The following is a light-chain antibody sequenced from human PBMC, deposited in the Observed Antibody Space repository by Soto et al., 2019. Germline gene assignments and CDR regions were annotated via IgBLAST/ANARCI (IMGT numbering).Light chain of an antibody. J-gene: IGKJ1*01. Sequence: DIQMTQSPSTLSASVGDRVTITCRASQSFSSWLAWYQQKPGKAPKLLIYDASSLESGVPSRFSGSGSGTEFTLTISSLQPDDFATYYCQQYNSYSLTFGQGTKVDIK. CDR1: QSFSSW. V-gene: IGKV1-5*01. CDR2: DAS. CDR3: QQYNSYSLT.